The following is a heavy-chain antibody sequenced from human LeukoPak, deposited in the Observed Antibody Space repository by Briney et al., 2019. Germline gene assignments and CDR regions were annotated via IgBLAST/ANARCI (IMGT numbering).Heavy chain of an antibody. D-gene: IGHD1-26*01. CDR2: IYYSGST. CDR1: GGSISSSSYY. J-gene: IGHJ4*02. V-gene: IGHV4-39*07. Sequence: PSETLSLTCTVSGGSISSSSYYWGWIRQPPGKGLEWIGSIYYSGSTYYNPSLKSRVAISVDRSKNQFSLTLSSVTAADTAIYYCARDSPIRYSGSYFDYWGQGTLVTVSS. CDR3: ARDSPIRYSGSYFDY.